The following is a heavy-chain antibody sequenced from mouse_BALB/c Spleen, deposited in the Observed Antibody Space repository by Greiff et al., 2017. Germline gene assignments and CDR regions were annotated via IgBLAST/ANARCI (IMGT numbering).Heavy chain of an antibody. D-gene: IGHD2-4*01. CDR2: INPSTGYT. CDR1: GYTFTSYW. Sequence: QVQLQQSGAELAKPGASVKMSCKASGYTFTSYWMHWVKQRPGQGLEWIGYINPSTGYTEYNQKFKDKATLTADKSSSTAYMQLSSLTSEDSAVYYCARRGGLRSSMDEWGQGTSVTVSS. J-gene: IGHJ4*01. V-gene: IGHV1-7*01. CDR3: ARRGGLRSSMDE.